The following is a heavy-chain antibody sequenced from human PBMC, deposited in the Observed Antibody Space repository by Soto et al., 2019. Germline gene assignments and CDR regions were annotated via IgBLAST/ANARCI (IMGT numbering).Heavy chain of an antibody. D-gene: IGHD2-2*01. CDR3: VSGYTDIVVVPAANGNYGMDV. V-gene: IGHV4-30-4*01. CDR1: GGSISSGDYY. Sequence: SETLSLTCTVSGGSISSGDYYWSWIRQPPGKGLEWIGYIYYSGSTYYNPSLKSRVTISVDTSKNQFSLKLSSVTAADTAVYYCVSGYTDIVVVPAANGNYGMDVWGQGTTVTVSS. J-gene: IGHJ6*02. CDR2: IYYSGST.